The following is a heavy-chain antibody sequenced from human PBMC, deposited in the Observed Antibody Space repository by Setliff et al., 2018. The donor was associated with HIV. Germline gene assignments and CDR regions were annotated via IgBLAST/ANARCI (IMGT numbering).Heavy chain of an antibody. D-gene: IGHD5-18*01. V-gene: IGHV4-39*01. J-gene: IGHJ6*02. CDR3: ARGLSVYGYANVYYYHGMDV. CDR1: GGSISSTTYY. Sequence: KTSETLSLTCTVSGGSISSTTYYWGWIRQPPGKGLEWIGSFHYSGSTSYNPSLKSRVAISVDTSKSQFSLKMTSVTAADTAVYYCARGLSVYGYANVYYYHGMDVWGQGTTVTVSS. CDR2: FHYSGST.